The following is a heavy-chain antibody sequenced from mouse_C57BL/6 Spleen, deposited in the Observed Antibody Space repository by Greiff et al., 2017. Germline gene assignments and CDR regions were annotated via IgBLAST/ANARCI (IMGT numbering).Heavy chain of an antibody. CDR3: TRYDYDGPYYSMDY. CDR1: GFTFSDAW. Sequence: EVKVEESGGGLVQPGGSMKLSCAASGFTFSDAWMDWVRQSPEKGLEWVAEIRNKANNHATYYAESVKGRFTISRDDSKSSVYLQMISLRAEETGIYYCTRYDYDGPYYSMDYWGQGTSVTVSS. CDR2: IRNKANNHAT. D-gene: IGHD2-4*01. V-gene: IGHV6-6*01. J-gene: IGHJ4*01.